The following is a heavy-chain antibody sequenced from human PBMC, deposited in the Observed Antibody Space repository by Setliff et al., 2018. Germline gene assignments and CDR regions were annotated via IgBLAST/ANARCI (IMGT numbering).Heavy chain of an antibody. Sequence: ASVKVSCKASGYTLTTYFMNWVRQAPGQGLEWMGYINTRTGNPMYAQGFTGRFVFSLDPSVSTAYLQISSLKAEDTALYYCARGGDIITIFGVDTPRYYMDVWGKGTTVTVSS. J-gene: IGHJ6*03. CDR1: GYTLTTYF. D-gene: IGHD3-3*01. V-gene: IGHV7-4-1*02. CDR3: ARGGDIITIFGVDTPRYYMDV. CDR2: INTRTGNP.